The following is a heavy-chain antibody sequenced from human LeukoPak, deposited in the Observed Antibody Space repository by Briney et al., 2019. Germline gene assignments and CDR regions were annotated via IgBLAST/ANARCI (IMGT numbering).Heavy chain of an antibody. D-gene: IGHD3-9*01. CDR3: ARDGTEYDILTSYYNAPFGY. CDR1: GGSISSYY. CDR2: IYTSGST. J-gene: IGHJ4*02. V-gene: IGHV4-4*07. Sequence: SETLSLTCTVSGGSISSYYWSWIRQPAGKGLEWIGRIYTSGSTNYNPSLKSRVTMSVDTSKNQFSLKLSSVTAADTAVYYCARDGTEYDILTSYYNAPFGYWGQGTLVTVSS.